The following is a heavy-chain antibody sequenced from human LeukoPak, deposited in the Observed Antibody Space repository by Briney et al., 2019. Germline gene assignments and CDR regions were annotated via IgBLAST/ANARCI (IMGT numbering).Heavy chain of an antibody. CDR1: GYTFTNYY. CDR2: ISAYNGNT. CDR3: ARVDIVATTFDY. D-gene: IGHD5-12*01. V-gene: IGHV1-18*04. J-gene: IGHJ4*02. Sequence: GASVKVSCKASGYTFTNYYIHWVRQAPGQGLEWMGWISAYNGNTNYAQKLQGRVTMTTDTSTSTAYMELRSLRSDDTAVCYCARVDIVATTFDYWGQGTLVTVSS.